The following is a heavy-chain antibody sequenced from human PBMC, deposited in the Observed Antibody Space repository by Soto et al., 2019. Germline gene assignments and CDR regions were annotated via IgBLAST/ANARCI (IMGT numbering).Heavy chain of an antibody. CDR3: ARESVGWFDP. Sequence: QVQLVQSGAEVKRPGASVNVSCKASGYAFTSYDINWVRQATGQGLEWMGWMNPNSGNTGYAQKFQGRVTMTSNTSISTAYMELRSLRSEDTAVYYCARESVGWFDPWGQGTLVTVSS. J-gene: IGHJ5*02. V-gene: IGHV1-8*01. CDR2: MNPNSGNT. D-gene: IGHD1-26*01. CDR1: GYAFTSYD.